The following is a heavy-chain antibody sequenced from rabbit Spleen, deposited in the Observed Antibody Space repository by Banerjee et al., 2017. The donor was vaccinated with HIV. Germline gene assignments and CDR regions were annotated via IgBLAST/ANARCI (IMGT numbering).Heavy chain of an antibody. J-gene: IGHJ6*01. V-gene: IGHV1S40*01. CDR1: GFTLSSYY. D-gene: IGHD8-1*01. CDR3: ARDTGSSFSTYGMDL. CDR2: IDPVSGIT. Sequence: QSLEESGGGLVQPEGSLTLTCKASGFTLSSYYMNWVRQAPGKGLEWIGYIDPVSGITYYASWAKGRFIISKTSSTTVTLQMTSLTVADTATYFCARDTGSSFSTYGMDLWGPGTLVTVS.